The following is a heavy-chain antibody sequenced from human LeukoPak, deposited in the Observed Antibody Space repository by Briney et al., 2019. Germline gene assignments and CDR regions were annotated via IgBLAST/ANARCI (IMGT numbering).Heavy chain of an antibody. CDR2: ISWNSGSI. J-gene: IGHJ4*02. D-gene: IGHD3-3*01. V-gene: IGHV3-9*01. CDR3: AAFGVVITY. Sequence: GGSLRLSCAASGFTFDDYAMHWVRQAPGKGLEWVSGISWNSGSIGYADSVKGRFTISRDNAKNSLYLQVNSLRAEDTALYYCAAFGVVITYWGQGTLVTVSS. CDR1: GFTFDDYA.